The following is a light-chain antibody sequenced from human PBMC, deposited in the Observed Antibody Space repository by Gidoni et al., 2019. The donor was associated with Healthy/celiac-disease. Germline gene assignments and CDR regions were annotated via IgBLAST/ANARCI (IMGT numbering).Light chain of an antibody. CDR1: KLGDKY. Sequence: SYELTQPPSVSLSQGKTASITCSGDKLGDKYACWYQQKPGQSPVLVIYQDSKRPSGIPERFSGSNSGNTATLNISGTQAMDEADYYCQAWDSSTVVFGGGTKLTVL. CDR2: QDS. V-gene: IGLV3-1*01. CDR3: QAWDSSTVV. J-gene: IGLJ2*01.